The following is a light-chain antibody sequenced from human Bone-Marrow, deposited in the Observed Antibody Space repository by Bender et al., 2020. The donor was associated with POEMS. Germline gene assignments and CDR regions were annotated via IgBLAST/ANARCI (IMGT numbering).Light chain of an antibody. J-gene: IGLJ3*02. Sequence: QSVLTQPPSASGTPGQRVTISCSGGSSNIGAHAVNWYQHLPGTNPKLLLYSSHRRPSEVPDRFSGSRSGTSAPLAISGLQSEDEADYYCAVWDDSLNGWVFGGGTKLTVL. V-gene: IGLV1-44*01. CDR3: AVWDDSLNGWV. CDR2: SSH. CDR1: SSNIGAHA.